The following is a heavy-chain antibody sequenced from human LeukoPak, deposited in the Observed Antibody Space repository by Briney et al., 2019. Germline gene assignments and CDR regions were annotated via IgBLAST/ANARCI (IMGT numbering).Heavy chain of an antibody. Sequence: ASVKVSCKASRGTFSTYAISWVRQAPGQGLEWMGGLIPIFGTANYAQKFQGRVTITADESTSTAYMELSSLRSEDTAVYYCARDTRHRYCSSTICYRGWLDPWGQGTLVTVSS. D-gene: IGHD2-2*01. CDR3: ARDTRHRYCSSTICYRGWLDP. CDR2: LIPIFGTA. V-gene: IGHV1-69*13. J-gene: IGHJ5*02. CDR1: RGTFSTYA.